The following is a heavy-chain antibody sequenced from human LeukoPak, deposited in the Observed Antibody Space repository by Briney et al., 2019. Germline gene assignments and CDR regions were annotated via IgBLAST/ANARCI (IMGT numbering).Heavy chain of an antibody. CDR2: IKSKTDGGTT. CDR1: GFTFSTYG. CDR3: TTDLYYDSSGYYY. Sequence: GGSLRLSCAASGFTFSTYGMHWVRQAPGKGLEWVGRIKSKTDGGTTDYAAPVKGRFTISRDDSKNTLYLQMNSLKTEDTAVYYCTTDLYYDSSGYYYWGQGTLVTVSS. D-gene: IGHD3-22*01. J-gene: IGHJ4*02. V-gene: IGHV3-15*01.